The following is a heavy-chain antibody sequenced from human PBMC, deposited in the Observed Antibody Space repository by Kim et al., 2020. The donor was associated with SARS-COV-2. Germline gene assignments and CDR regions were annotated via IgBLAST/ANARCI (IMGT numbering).Heavy chain of an antibody. CDR3: AGPGAAGYYYYGMDV. J-gene: IGHJ6*02. CDR2: ISGSGGST. Sequence: GGSLRLSCAASGFTFSSYAMSWVRQAPGKGLEWVSAISGSGGSTYYADSVKGRFTISRDNSKNTLYLQMNSLRAEDTAVYYCAGPGAAGYYYYGMDVWGQGTTVTVSS. V-gene: IGHV3-23*01. CDR1: GFTFSSYA.